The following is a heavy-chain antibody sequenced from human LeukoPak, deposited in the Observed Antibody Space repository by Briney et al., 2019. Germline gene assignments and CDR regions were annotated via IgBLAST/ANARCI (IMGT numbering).Heavy chain of an antibody. V-gene: IGHV3-23*01. Sequence: GGSLRLSCAASGFTFSSYAMSWVRQAPGKGLEWVSAISGSGGSTYYADSVKGRFTISRDNSKNTLYLQMNSLRAEDTAVYYCAKDFWPAIVVVTATPTYYFDYWGQGTLVTVSS. CDR1: GFTFSSYA. D-gene: IGHD2-21*02. J-gene: IGHJ4*02. CDR2: ISGSGGST. CDR3: AKDFWPAIVVVTATPTYYFDY.